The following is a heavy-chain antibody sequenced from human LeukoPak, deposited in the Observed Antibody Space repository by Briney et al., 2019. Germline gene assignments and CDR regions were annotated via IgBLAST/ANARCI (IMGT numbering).Heavy chain of an antibody. CDR2: IEPDGSGK. CDR3: VTSWVRQQRDF. CDR1: GFSFRDYW. D-gene: IGHD3-10*01. J-gene: IGHJ4*02. Sequence: GGSLRLSCPASGFSFRDYWMSWVRQAPGKGLEWVADIEPDGSGKTYVDSVKGRFTISRDNAQQSLYLQMDTLTAEDTAVYYCVTSWVRQQRDFWGQGTLVTVSS. V-gene: IGHV3-7*01.